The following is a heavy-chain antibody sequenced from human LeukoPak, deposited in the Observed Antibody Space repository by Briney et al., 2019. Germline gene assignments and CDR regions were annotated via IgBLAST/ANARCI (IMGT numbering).Heavy chain of an antibody. CDR2: IYHSGST. V-gene: IGHV4-38-2*01. CDR1: GYSISSGYY. D-gene: IGHD3-10*01. Sequence: SETPSLTCVVSGYSISSGYYWGWIRQPPGKGLEWIGSIYHSGSTYYNPSLKSRVTISVDTSKNQFSLKLSSVTAADTAVYYCASSGGYYSFDYWGQGTLVTVSS. CDR3: ASSGGYYSFDY. J-gene: IGHJ4*02.